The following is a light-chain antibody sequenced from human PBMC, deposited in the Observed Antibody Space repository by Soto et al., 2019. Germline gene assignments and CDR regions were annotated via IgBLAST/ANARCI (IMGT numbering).Light chain of an antibody. CDR3: AAWDDSLIYV. CDR2: SDN. V-gene: IGLV1-44*01. J-gene: IGLJ1*01. CDR1: TSNIGSNT. Sequence: QSVLTQPPSASGTPGQRVAISCSGSTSNIGSNTVSWYQQLPGTAPKLLIYSDNQRPSGVPDRFSGSKSGTSASLAISGLQSEDEADYYCAAWDDSLIYVFXTGTKITVL.